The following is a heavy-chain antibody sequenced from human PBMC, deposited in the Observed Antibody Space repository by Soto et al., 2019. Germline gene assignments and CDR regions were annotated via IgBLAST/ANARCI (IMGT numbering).Heavy chain of an antibody. J-gene: IGHJ4*02. CDR3: ASSYGSGSYRPTHVFY. V-gene: IGHV3-72*01. CDR1: GFTFSDHY. D-gene: IGHD3-10*01. CDR2: TRNKANSYTT. Sequence: GGSLRLSCAASGFTFSDHYMDWVRQAPGKGLEWVGRTRNKANSYTTEYAASVKGRFTISRDDSKNSLYLQMNSLKTEDTAVYYCASSYGSGSYRPTHVFYWGQGTLVTVSS.